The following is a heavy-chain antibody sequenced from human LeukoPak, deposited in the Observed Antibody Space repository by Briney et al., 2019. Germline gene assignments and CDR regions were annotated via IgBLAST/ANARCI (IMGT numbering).Heavy chain of an antibody. V-gene: IGHV3-74*01. D-gene: IGHD2-8*01. CDR2: INSDGSGT. J-gene: IGHJ3*02. CDR1: EVTSNAFL. Sequence: RSLRLSCAVPEVTSNAFLMPWGRQAPGKGLVWVSRINSDGSGTSDADFVKGRFTISRDNSKNTLYLQMNRLRAEDTAMYYCARDRHTNDARDISGQGTMVTVSS. CDR3: ARDRHTNDARDI.